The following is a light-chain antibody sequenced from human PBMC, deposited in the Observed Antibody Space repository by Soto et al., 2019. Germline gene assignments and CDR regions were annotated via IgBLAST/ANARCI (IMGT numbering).Light chain of an antibody. CDR3: ATWDGSLPGEV. J-gene: IGLJ2*01. Sequence: QSVLTQSPSASGTPGQGVSISCSGSNSNIGSNAVSWYQQLPGTAPKLLIYINTQRPSGVPDRFSGSKSGASASLAISGLQSEDEADYYCATWDGSLPGEVFGGGTKLTVL. V-gene: IGLV1-44*01. CDR1: NSNIGSNA. CDR2: INT.